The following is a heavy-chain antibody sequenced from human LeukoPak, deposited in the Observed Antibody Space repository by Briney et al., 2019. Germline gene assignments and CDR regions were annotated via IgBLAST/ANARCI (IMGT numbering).Heavy chain of an antibody. V-gene: IGHV4-59*01. Sequence: PSETLSLTCAVYGGSFSGYYWSWIRQPPGKGLEWIGYIYYSGSTNYNPSLKSQVTISVDTSKNQFSLKLSSVTAADTAVYYCARTVRYFDWSYMDVWGKGTTVTVSS. D-gene: IGHD3-9*01. CDR2: IYYSGST. CDR1: GGSFSGYY. J-gene: IGHJ6*03. CDR3: ARTVRYFDWSYMDV.